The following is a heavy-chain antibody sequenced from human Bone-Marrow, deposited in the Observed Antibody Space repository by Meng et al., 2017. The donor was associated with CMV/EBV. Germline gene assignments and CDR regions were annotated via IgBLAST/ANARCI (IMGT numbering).Heavy chain of an antibody. Sequence: GASLKISCAASGFTFSDYYMSWIRQAPGKGLEWVSYISSSGSTIYYADSVKRRFTISRDNAKTSLYLQMNSLRAEDTAVYYCARWVTASYSRGYSYGREDYWGQGTLVTCYS. D-gene: IGHD5-18*01. CDR2: ISSSGSTI. CDR3: ARWVTASYSRGYSYGREDY. CDR1: GFTFSDYY. V-gene: IGHV3-11*04. J-gene: IGHJ4*02.